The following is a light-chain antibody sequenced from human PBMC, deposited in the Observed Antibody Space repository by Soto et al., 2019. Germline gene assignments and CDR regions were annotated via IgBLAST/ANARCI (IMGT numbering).Light chain of an antibody. Sequence: EVVLTQSPCTLSLSPGERASLSCRASQSVSNSYVAWYQQKPEPTPTLLLFGSTARSTGIPDRFSGSGSGTEVTLPISRLEPADFAVYYCQQYCSSPPYTFGQGTKLEIK. CDR2: GST. CDR1: QSVSNSY. J-gene: IGKJ2*01. V-gene: IGKV3-20*01. CDR3: QQYCSSPPYT.